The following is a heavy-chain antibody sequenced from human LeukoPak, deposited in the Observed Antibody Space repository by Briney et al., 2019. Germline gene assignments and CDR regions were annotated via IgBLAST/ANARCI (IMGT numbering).Heavy chain of an antibody. CDR1: GFTFSSYA. D-gene: IGHD1-7*01. V-gene: IGHV3-23*01. J-gene: IGHJ5*02. Sequence: GGSLRLSCAASGFTFSSYAMSWVRQAPGKGLEWVSAISGSGGSTYYADSVKGRFTISRDNPKNTLYLQMNSLRAEDTAVYYCAKFPGYNWNYWFDPWGQGTLVTVSS. CDR3: AKFPGYNWNYWFDP. CDR2: ISGSGGST.